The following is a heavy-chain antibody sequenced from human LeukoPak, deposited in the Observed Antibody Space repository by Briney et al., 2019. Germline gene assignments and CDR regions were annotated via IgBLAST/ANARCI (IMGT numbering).Heavy chain of an antibody. CDR2: IIPIFGTA. V-gene: IGHV1-69*05. CDR1: GGTFSSYA. J-gene: IGHJ3*02. CDR3: ARSVGSGYHDAFDI. Sequence: SVKVSCKASGGTFSSYAISWVRQAPGQWLEWMGRIIPIFGTANYAQKFQGRVTITTDESTSTAYMELSSLRSEDTAVYYCARSVGSGYHDAFDIWGQGTMVTVSS. D-gene: IGHD3-22*01.